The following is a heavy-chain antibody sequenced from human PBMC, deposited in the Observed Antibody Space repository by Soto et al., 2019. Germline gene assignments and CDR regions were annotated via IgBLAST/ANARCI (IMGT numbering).Heavy chain of an antibody. CDR1: GFSLSTNGVS. J-gene: IGHJ4*02. Sequence: SGPTLVNPTQILTLTCTFSGFSLSTNGVSVGWIRQPPGKALEWLGVIYWDDDKRYSPSLKSRLTITKDTSKNQVVLTLTNMDPVDTATYFCAHEPRSCITTFGVVACFFAYWGQGALVTVSS. CDR2: IYWDDDK. CDR3: AHEPRSCITTFGVVACFFAY. D-gene: IGHD3-3*01. V-gene: IGHV2-5*02.